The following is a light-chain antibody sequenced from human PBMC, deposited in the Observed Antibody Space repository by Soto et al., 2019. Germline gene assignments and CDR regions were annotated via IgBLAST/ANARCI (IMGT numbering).Light chain of an antibody. V-gene: IGLV2-14*01. J-gene: IGLJ1*01. Sequence: QSVLTKPASVSGSPGQSITISCTGTSSDVGGYNYVSWYQQHPGKAPKLMIYDVSNRPSGVSNRFSGSKSGNTASLTISGLQAEDEADYYCSSYTSSSTDYAFGTGTKVTVL. CDR1: SSDVGGYNY. CDR2: DVS. CDR3: SSYTSSSTDYA.